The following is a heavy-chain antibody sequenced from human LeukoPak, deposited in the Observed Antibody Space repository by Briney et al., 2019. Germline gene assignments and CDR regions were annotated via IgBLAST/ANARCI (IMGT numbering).Heavy chain of an antibody. CDR3: AREASTTHFDY. J-gene: IGHJ4*02. CDR1: GGSFDTYT. D-gene: IGHD2-15*01. V-gene: IGHV1-69*06. CDR2: IIPFLDTA. Sequence: ASVKVSCKASGGSFDTYTFNWVRQAPGQGLEWMGGIIPFLDTANYAQKFQGRVTITADKSTSTTYMEMSSLTSEDTAVYYCAREASTTHFDYWGQGTLVTVSS.